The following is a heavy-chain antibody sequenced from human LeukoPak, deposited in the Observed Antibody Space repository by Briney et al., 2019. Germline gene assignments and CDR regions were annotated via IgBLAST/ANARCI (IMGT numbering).Heavy chain of an antibody. Sequence: GGSLRLSCAASGFTFSSYAMSWVRQAPGKGLEWVSAISGSGGSTYYADSVKGRFTISRDNAKNSLYLQMNSLRAEDTAVYYCAREGPYDYVWGSYRYFQGSGMDVWGQGTTVTVSS. CDR2: ISGSGGST. D-gene: IGHD3-16*02. J-gene: IGHJ6*02. V-gene: IGHV3-23*01. CDR3: AREGPYDYVWGSYRYFQGSGMDV. CDR1: GFTFSSYA.